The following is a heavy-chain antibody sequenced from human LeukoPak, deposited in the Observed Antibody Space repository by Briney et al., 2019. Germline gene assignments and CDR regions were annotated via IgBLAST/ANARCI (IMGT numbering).Heavy chain of an antibody. CDR1: GFTFSSYW. D-gene: IGHD3-10*01. J-gene: IGHJ4*02. CDR2: IKQDGSEK. Sequence: GGSLRLSCAASGFTFSSYWMSWVRQAPGKGLEWVANIKQDGSEKYYVDSVKGRFTISRDNAKNSLYPQMNSLRAEDTAVYYCARDYKDVWFGVTDYWGQGTLVTVSS. CDR3: ARDYKDVWFGVTDY. V-gene: IGHV3-7*01.